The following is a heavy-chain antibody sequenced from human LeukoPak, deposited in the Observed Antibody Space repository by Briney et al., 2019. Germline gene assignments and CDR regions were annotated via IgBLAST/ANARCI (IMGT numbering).Heavy chain of an antibody. CDR3: ARVGPNWRDGWTKDYYYYGMDV. CDR1: GYTFTSYD. J-gene: IGHJ6*02. V-gene: IGHV1-8*01. Sequence: ASVKVSCKASGYTFTSYDINWVRQATGQGLEWMGWMNPNSGNTGYAQKFQGRVTMTRNTSISTAYMELSSLRSEDTAVYYCARVGPNWRDGWTKDYYYYGMDVWGQGTTVTVSS. CDR2: MNPNSGNT. D-gene: IGHD5-24*01.